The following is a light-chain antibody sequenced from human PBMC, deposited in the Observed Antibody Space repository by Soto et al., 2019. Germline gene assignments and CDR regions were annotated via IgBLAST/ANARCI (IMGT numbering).Light chain of an antibody. CDR3: QQYGSSPYT. CDR2: GAS. J-gene: IGKJ2*01. Sequence: EIVLTQSPGTLSLSPGERATLSCRASQSVSSSYLAWYQQKPGQAPRLLIYGASSRATGIPDRFNGSGSGTVFTLTISRLEPEDFAVYYCQQYGSSPYTFGQGTKLEIK. CDR1: QSVSSSY. V-gene: IGKV3-20*01.